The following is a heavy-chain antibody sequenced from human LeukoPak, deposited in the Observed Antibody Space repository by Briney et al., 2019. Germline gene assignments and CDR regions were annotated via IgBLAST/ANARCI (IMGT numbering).Heavy chain of an antibody. CDR1: GGSISSSSYY. D-gene: IGHD4-17*01. J-gene: IGHJ3*02. Sequence: SETLSLTCTVSGGSISSSSYYWSWIRQPPGKGLEWIGEINHSGSTNYNPSLKSRVTISVDTSKNQFSLKLSSVTAADTAVYYCARDSTTYGLGAFDIWGQGTMVTVSS. CDR3: ARDSTTYGLGAFDI. V-gene: IGHV4-39*07. CDR2: INHSGST.